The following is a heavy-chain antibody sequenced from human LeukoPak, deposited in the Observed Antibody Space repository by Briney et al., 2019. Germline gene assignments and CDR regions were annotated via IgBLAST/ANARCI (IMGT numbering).Heavy chain of an antibody. CDR2: ISAYNGNT. V-gene: IGHV1-18*01. Sequence: GASVKVSCKASGYTFTSYGISWVRQAPGQGLEWMGWISAYNGNTNYAQKFQGRVTMTRDTSISTAYMELSRLRSDDTAVYYCARGECSSTSCYGARYHYYYMDVWGKGTTVTVSS. CDR3: ARGECSSTSCYGARYHYYYMDV. D-gene: IGHD2-2*01. J-gene: IGHJ6*03. CDR1: GYTFTSYG.